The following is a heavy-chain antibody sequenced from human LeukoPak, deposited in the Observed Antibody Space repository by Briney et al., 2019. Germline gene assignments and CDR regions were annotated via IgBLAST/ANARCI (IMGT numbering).Heavy chain of an antibody. V-gene: IGHV3-74*01. Sequence: GGSLRLSCTASGFTFSSYWMHWVRQAPGKGLVWVSRINSDGSSTSYADSVKGRFTISRDNSKNTLYLQMNSLRAEDTAVYYCASISIGQLVGKDDAFDIWGQGTMVTVSS. CDR3: ASISIGQLVGKDDAFDI. CDR1: GFTFSSYW. J-gene: IGHJ3*02. D-gene: IGHD6-6*01. CDR2: INSDGSST.